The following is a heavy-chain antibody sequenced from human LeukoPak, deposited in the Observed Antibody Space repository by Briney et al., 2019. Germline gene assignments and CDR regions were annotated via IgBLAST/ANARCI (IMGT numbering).Heavy chain of an antibody. CDR2: INSGGGST. CDR3: ARGTYYHDSSDLDH. CDR1: GYTFTNYY. V-gene: IGHV1-46*03. D-gene: IGHD3-22*01. J-gene: IGHJ4*02. Sequence: ASVKVSCKASGYTFTNYYVHWVRQAPGQGLEWMGIINSGGGSTSNAQKFQGRVIMTRDTSTSTVYMELSSLRSEDTAVYYCARGTYYHDSSDLDHWGQGTLVTVSS.